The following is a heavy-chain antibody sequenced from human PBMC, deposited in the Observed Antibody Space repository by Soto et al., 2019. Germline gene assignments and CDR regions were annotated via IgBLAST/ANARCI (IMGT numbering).Heavy chain of an antibody. J-gene: IGHJ6*01. V-gene: IGHV1-69*08. CDR3: SQCSSSSCYAGNYYYYAMDV. CDR1: GGTFTSYS. D-gene: IGHD2-2*01. CDR2: IIPILGTT. Sequence: QVQLVQSGAEVKKPGSSVKVSCKASGGTFTSYSISWVRQAPGQGLEWMGRIIPILGTTNYAQRLQGRVTMTVDKSTRTAYMDLSNLRSEDTAVYYCSQCSSSSCYAGNYYYYAMDVW.